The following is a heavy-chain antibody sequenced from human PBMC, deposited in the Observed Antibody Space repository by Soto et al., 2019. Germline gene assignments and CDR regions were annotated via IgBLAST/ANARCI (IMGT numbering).Heavy chain of an antibody. V-gene: IGHV3-30-3*01. J-gene: IGHJ5*02. CDR3: ARDRRIAARHPPGGFDP. Sequence: AGGSLRLSCAASGFTFSSYAMHWVRQAPGKGLEWVAVISYDGSNKYYADSVKGRFTISRDNSKNTLYLQMNSLRAEDTAVYYCARDRRIAARHPPGGFDPWGQGTLVTVSS. CDR2: ISYDGSNK. CDR1: GFTFSSYA. D-gene: IGHD6-6*01.